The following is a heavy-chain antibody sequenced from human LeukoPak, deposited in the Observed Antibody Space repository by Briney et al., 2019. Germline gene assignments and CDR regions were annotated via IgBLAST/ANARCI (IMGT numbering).Heavy chain of an antibody. Sequence: SETLSLTCAVYVGSFSGYYWSWIRQPPGKGLEWIGEINHSGSTNYNPSLKSRVTISVDTSKNQFSLKLSSVTAADTAVYYCARGRIQLWYPWYFDYWGQGTLVTVS. CDR1: VGSFSGYY. J-gene: IGHJ4*02. CDR2: INHSGST. V-gene: IGHV4-34*01. D-gene: IGHD5-18*01. CDR3: ARGRIQLWYPWYFDY.